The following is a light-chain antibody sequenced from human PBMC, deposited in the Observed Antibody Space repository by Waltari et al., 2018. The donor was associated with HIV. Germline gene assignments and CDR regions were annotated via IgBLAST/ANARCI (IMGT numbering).Light chain of an antibody. Sequence: IVMTQSPATLSVSPGEGATLSCWASQSVFSNLAWYQHKTGQAPRLLIFDASTRATAIPARFSGRGSGTQFTLTISSLQSEDFAVYYCQQYNNRPFTFGQGTKLEIK. CDR2: DAS. CDR1: QSVFSN. V-gene: IGKV3D-15*01. J-gene: IGKJ2*01. CDR3: QQYNNRPFT.